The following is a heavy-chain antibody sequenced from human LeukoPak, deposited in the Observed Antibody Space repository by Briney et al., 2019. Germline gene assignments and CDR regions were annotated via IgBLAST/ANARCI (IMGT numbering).Heavy chain of an antibody. CDR3: ARQAAAGETFDY. V-gene: IGHV3-33*01. CDR2: IWYDGSNK. D-gene: IGHD6-13*01. J-gene: IGHJ4*02. CDR1: GFTFSSFG. Sequence: PGRSLRLSCAASGFTFSSFGMHWVRQAPGKGLEWVAVIWYDGSNKYYADSVKGRFTISRDNSKNTLFLQMNSLRAEDTGMYYCARQAAAGETFDYWGQGTLVTVSS.